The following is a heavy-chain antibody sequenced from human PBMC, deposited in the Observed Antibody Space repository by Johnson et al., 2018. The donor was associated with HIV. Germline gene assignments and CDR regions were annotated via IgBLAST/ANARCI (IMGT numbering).Heavy chain of an antibody. D-gene: IGHD3-22*01. Sequence: QMLLVESGGGLIQPGGSLRLSCAASGFTFSDYYMSWIRQTPGKGLEWVSYISSSGTTVYHTDSVKGRFSISRDNAKHSLYLQMNSLRAEDTAVYYCARDRGYWDAFDIWGQGTMVTVSS. CDR3: ARDRGYWDAFDI. J-gene: IGHJ3*02. CDR1: GFTFSDYY. V-gene: IGHV3-11*04. CDR2: ISSSGTTV.